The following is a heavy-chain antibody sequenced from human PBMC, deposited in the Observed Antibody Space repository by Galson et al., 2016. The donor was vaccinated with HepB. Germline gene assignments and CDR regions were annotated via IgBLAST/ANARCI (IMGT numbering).Heavy chain of an antibody. J-gene: IGHJ6*02. D-gene: IGHD3-10*01. CDR2: IYPGDSDA. CDR3: ARVMVRGTHCLDV. V-gene: IGHV5-51*01. Sequence: QSGAEVKKPGESLKISCQGSRDSFTGHWIAWVRQMPGKGLEWVGIIYPGDSDAKYSPSFQGHVTFSADKSTTTAYLQWSSLTVADRAIYYCARVMVRGTHCLDVWGQGTTVTVSS. CDR1: RDSFTGHW.